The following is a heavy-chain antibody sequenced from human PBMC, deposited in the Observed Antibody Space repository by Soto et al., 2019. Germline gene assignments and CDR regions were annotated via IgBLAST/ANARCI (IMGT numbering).Heavy chain of an antibody. CDR1: HFSVTNNKY. CDR3: ARDSRHCTDSGCTIMRDAFDV. J-gene: IGHJ3*01. D-gene: IGHD5-12*01. Sequence: QVLLQESGPGLVKPSGTLSLTCTVSHFSVTNNKYWSWVRQSPGKPLEWIGEIYHSGTTYYNPSPSSRFSMSIKNSKNQLSLLLTAVTSAGTAVYYCARDSRHCTDSGCTIMRDAFDVWGQGTLVNVSS. V-gene: IGHV4-4*02. CDR2: IYHSGTT.